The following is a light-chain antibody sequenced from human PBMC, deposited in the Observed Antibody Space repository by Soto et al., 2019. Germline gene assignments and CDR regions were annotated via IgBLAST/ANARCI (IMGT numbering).Light chain of an antibody. CDR2: DAS. Sequence: EIVLTQSPATLSLSPGERAALSCRASQSVGSHLAWYQQKPGQPPRLLIYDASNRATGIPARFSGSGSGTDFTFTISSLEPEDFAVYYCQHRTNWPPVTFGQGTRLEIK. J-gene: IGKJ5*01. CDR1: QSVGSH. V-gene: IGKV3-11*01. CDR3: QHRTNWPPVT.